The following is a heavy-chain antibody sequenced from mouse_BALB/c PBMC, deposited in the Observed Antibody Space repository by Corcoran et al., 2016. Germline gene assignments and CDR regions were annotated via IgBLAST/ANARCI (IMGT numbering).Heavy chain of an antibody. V-gene: IGHV8-12*01. D-gene: IGHD2-1*01. CDR1: GFSLSTSGMV. CDR3: AIYYGNYDWFAY. CDR2: IYWDDDK. Sequence: QVTLKESGPGILQPSQTLSLTCSFSGFSLSTSGMVVSWIRQPSGKGLEWLAHIYWDDDKRYNPSLKSRLTISKDTSRNQVFLKITSVDTADTATYYCAIYYGNYDWFAYWGQGTLVTVSA. J-gene: IGHJ3*01.